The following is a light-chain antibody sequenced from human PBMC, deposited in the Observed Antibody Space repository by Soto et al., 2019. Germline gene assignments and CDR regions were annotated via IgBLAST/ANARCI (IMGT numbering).Light chain of an antibody. Sequence: HSALTQPASVSGSPGQSITISCTGTSADVGNYNLVSWYQQHPGNTPKVMIYAVSKRPSGVSNRFSGPKSGNTASLTISGLQAEDEAEYYCCSYAGSKSLVLGGGTKLTVL. V-gene: IGLV2-23*02. CDR3: CSYAGSKSLV. CDR2: AVS. CDR1: SADVGNYNL. J-gene: IGLJ2*01.